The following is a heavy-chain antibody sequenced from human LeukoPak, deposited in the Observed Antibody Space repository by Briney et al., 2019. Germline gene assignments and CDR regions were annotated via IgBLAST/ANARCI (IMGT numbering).Heavy chain of an antibody. V-gene: IGHV1-2*06. J-gene: IGHJ3*02. Sequence: ASVKVSCKASGYTFTGYYMHWARQAPGQGLEWMGRINPNSGGTNYAQKFQGRVTMTRDTSISTAYMELSRLRSDDTAVYYCARGPRLDSSGWYYGAFDIWGQGTMVTVSS. CDR1: GYTFTGYY. D-gene: IGHD6-19*01. CDR2: INPNSGGT. CDR3: ARGPRLDSSGWYYGAFDI.